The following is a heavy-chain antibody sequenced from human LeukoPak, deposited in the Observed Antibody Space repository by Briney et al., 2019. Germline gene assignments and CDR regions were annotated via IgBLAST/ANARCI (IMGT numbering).Heavy chain of an antibody. CDR1: GGSISSYY. CDR2: IYTSGST. Sequence: SETLSLTCTVSGGSISSYYWSWIRQPAGKGLEWIGRIYTSGSTNYNPSLKSRVTMSVDTSKNQFSLKLSSVTAADTAVYYCARGLYYGSGSYYNLKTPMRWFDPWGQGTLVTVSS. J-gene: IGHJ5*02. D-gene: IGHD3-10*01. CDR3: ARGLYYGSGSYYNLKTPMRWFDP. V-gene: IGHV4-4*07.